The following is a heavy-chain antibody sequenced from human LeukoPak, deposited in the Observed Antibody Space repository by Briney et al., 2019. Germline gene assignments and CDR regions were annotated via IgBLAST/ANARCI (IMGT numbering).Heavy chain of an antibody. J-gene: IGHJ4*02. CDR2: VIPILGTP. CDR3: ARVERGGVLVV. V-gene: IGHV1-69*08. Sequence: SVKVSCKASGDTFSTYTVTWVRQVPGQGLEWMGGVIPILGTPNYAQKFQGRVTITADKSTTTVSIDLRSLRSDDTAVYYCARVERGGVLVVWGPGTLVIVSS. D-gene: IGHD3-16*01. CDR1: GDTFSTYT.